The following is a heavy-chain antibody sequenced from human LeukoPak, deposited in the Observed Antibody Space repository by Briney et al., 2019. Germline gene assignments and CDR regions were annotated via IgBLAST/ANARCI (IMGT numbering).Heavy chain of an antibody. CDR1: GFTFSSYW. CDR2: INSDGSST. J-gene: IGHJ4*02. CDR3: AKDAAGSYPFD. Sequence: GGSLRLSCAASGFTFSSYWMHWVRQAPGKGLVWVSRINSDGSSTSYADSVKGRFTISRDNAKNTLYLQMNSLRAEDTAVYYCAKDAAGSYPFDWGQGTLVTVSS. D-gene: IGHD1-26*01. V-gene: IGHV3-74*01.